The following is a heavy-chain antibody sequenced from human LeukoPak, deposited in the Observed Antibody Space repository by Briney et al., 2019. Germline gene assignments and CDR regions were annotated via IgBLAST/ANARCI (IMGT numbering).Heavy chain of an antibody. V-gene: IGHV3-48*03. CDR1: GFTFSSYE. Sequence: GGSLRLSCAASGFTFSSYEMNWVRQAPGKGLEWVSYISSSGSTIYYADSVKGRFTISRDNAKNSLYLQMNSLRAEDSAVYYCASAYYHYYFDYWGQGTLVTVSS. CDR2: ISSSGSTI. J-gene: IGHJ4*02. D-gene: IGHD3-16*01. CDR3: ASAYYHYYFDY.